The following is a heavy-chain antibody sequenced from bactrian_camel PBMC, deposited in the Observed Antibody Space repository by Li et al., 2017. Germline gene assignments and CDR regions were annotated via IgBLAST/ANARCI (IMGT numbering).Heavy chain of an antibody. V-gene: IGHV3S7*01. CDR1: GFTFSSTG. CDR2: IYSDGSNT. J-gene: IGHJ7*01. Sequence: HVQLVESGGGYVQPGGSLRLSCAASGFTFSSTGMSWVRQAPGKGLEWVSSIYSDGSNTYYADSVKGRFTISQDKAKTTVYLQMNSLKPEDTAMYYCKTTNQRSGVHCSSDYGMDYWGKGTQVTVS. D-gene: IGHD3*01.